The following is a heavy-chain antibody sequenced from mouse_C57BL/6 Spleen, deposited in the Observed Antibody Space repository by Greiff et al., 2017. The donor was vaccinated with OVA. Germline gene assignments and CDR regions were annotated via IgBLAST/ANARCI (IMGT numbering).Heavy chain of an antibody. CDR3: ASNWEFDY. D-gene: IGHD4-1*02. V-gene: IGHV3-6*01. J-gene: IGHJ2*01. Sequence: ESGPGLVKPSQSLSLTCSVTGYSITSGYYWNWIRQFPGNKLEWMGYISYDGSNNYNPSLKNRISITRDTSKNQFFLKLNSVTTEDTATYYCASNWEFDYWGQGTTLTVSS. CDR1: GYSITSGYY. CDR2: ISYDGSN.